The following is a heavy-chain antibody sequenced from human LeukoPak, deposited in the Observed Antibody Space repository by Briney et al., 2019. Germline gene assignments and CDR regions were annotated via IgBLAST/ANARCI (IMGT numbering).Heavy chain of an antibody. CDR1: GFTFGSYA. CDR2: ISGSGGST. CDR3: AKDYAIFGVVIPFDY. J-gene: IGHJ4*02. D-gene: IGHD3-3*01. V-gene: IGHV3-23*01. Sequence: GGSLRLSCAASGFTFGSYAMSWVRQAPGKGLEWVSAISGSGGSTYYADSVKGRFTISRDNSKNTLYLQMNSLRAEDTAVYYCAKDYAIFGVVIPFDYWGQGTLVTVSS.